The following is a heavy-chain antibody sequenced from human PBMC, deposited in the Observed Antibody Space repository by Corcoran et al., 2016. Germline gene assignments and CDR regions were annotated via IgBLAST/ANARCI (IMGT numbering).Heavy chain of an antibody. J-gene: IGHJ6*02. Sequence: EVQLVESGGGLVQPGGSLRLSCAASGFTFSSYWMSWVRQAPGKGLEWVANIKQDGSEQYYVDSVKGRFTISRDNAKNSLYLQMNSLRAEDTDVYYCGSASYRDYYDSSGYYTRSGYYGMDVWGQGTTVTVSS. D-gene: IGHD3-22*01. CDR1: GFTFSSYW. CDR2: IKQDGSEQ. V-gene: IGHV3-7*01. CDR3: GSASYRDYYDSSGYYTRSGYYGMDV.